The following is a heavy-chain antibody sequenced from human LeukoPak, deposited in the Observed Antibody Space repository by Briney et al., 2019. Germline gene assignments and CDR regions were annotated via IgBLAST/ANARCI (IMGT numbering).Heavy chain of an antibody. D-gene: IGHD1-26*01. CDR1: GGSISSYY. J-gene: IGHJ3*02. V-gene: IGHV4-4*07. CDR2: IYTSGST. Sequence: SETLSLTCTVSGGSISSYYWSWIRQPAGKGLEWIGRIYTSGSTNYNPSLKSRVTMSVDTSKNQFSLKLSSVTAADTAVYYCARDRGGWELSGCAFDIWGQGTMVTVSS. CDR3: ARDRGGWELSGCAFDI.